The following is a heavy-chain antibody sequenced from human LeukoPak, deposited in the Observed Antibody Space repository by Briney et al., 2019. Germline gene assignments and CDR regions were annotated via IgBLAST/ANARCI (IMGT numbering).Heavy chain of an antibody. D-gene: IGHD6-19*01. CDR3: ARDGGGWGLDY. Sequence: PSETLSLTCAVYGGSLGGYYWSWIRQPPGKGLEWIGEINHSGSTNYNPSLKSRVTISVDTSKNQFSLKLSSVTAADTAVYYCARDGGGWGLDYWGQGTLVTVSS. CDR2: INHSGST. V-gene: IGHV4-34*01. CDR1: GGSLGGYY. J-gene: IGHJ4*02.